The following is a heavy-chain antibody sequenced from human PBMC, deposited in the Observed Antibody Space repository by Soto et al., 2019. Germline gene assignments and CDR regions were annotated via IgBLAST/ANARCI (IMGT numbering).Heavy chain of an antibody. CDR1: GYTFGNSD. CDR2: MNPNSGKT. CDR3: ARMATSGTLNWFDP. Sequence: ASVKVSCKASGYTFGNSDISWVRQATGQGLEWMGWMNPNSGKTGYAQKFQGRVTMTRDTSMSTAHLELSSLRSDDTAIYYCARMATSGTLNWFDPWGQGTLVTVSS. V-gene: IGHV1-8*01. J-gene: IGHJ5*02.